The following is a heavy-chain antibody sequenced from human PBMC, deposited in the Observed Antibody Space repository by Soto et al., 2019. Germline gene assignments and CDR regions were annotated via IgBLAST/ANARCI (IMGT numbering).Heavy chain of an antibody. CDR2: IWFDGSNK. CDR1: GFTFSSYG. CDR3: ATTGPY. J-gene: IGHJ4*02. V-gene: IGHV3-33*01. Sequence: QVQLVESGGGVVQPGRSLRLSCAASGFTFSSYGMHWVRQAPGKGLEWVAVIWFDGSNKFYADSVKGRFTISRDHSKNTVSLQLNSLRDEDSAAYYCATTGPYWGQGPLVTVSS.